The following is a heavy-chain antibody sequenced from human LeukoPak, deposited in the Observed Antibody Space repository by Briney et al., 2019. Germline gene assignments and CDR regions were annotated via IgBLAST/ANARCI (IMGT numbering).Heavy chain of an antibody. J-gene: IGHJ5*02. CDR2: ISSSGSTI. CDR1: GFTFSSYE. CDR3: ARYSYSSEGFDP. Sequence: GGSLRLSCAASGFTFSSYEMNWVRQAPGKGLEWVSYISSSGSTIYYADSVKGRFTISRDNAKNSLYLQMNSLRAEDTAVYYCARYSYSSEGFDPWGQGTLVTVSS. D-gene: IGHD5-18*01. V-gene: IGHV3-48*03.